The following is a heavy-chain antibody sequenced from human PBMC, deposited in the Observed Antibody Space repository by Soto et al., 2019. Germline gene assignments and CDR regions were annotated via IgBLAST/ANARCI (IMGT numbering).Heavy chain of an antibody. CDR2: IIPIFGTA. V-gene: IGHV1-69*13. Sequence: SVKVSCKASGGTFSSYAISWVRQAPGQGLEWMGGIIPIFGTANYAQKFQGRVTITADESTSTAYMELSSLRSEDTAVYYCAIVSGSQELYGSGSYFAYWDQVTLIIVCS. J-gene: IGHJ4*02. CDR3: AIVSGSQELYGSGSYFAY. D-gene: IGHD3-10*01. CDR1: GGTFSSYA.